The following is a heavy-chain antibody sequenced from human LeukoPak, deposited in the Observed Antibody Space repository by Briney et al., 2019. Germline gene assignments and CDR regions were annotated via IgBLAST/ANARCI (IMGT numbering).Heavy chain of an antibody. J-gene: IGHJ4*02. Sequence: PGGSLRLSCAASGFTFSNYWMSWVRQAPGKGLEWVAHINQDGSQEHYMDSVKARFIISRDNAKSSLSLQMDSLRAEDTAVYYCVRDGGVSGYDLLDYWGQGTLGTVSS. V-gene: IGHV3-7*01. CDR1: GFTFSNYW. D-gene: IGHD5-12*01. CDR2: INQDGSQE. CDR3: VRDGGVSGYDLLDY.